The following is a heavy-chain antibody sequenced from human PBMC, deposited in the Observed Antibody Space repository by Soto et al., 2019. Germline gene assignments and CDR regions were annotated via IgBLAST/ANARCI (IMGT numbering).Heavy chain of an antibody. CDR1: GFTFSDHY. D-gene: IGHD3-9*01. CDR2: TRNKANSYTT. CDR3: ARAGYDILTGYLDY. Sequence: EVQLVESGGGLVQPGGSLGLSCAASGFTFSDHYMDWVRQAPGKGLEWVGRTRNKANSYTTEYAASVKGRFTISRDDSXNALYLQMNSLNTEDTAVYYCARAGYDILTGYLDYWGQGTLVTVSS. V-gene: IGHV3-72*01. J-gene: IGHJ4*02.